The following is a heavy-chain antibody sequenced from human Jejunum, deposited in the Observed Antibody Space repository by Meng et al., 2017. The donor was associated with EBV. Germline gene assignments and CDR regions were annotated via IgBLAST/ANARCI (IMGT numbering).Heavy chain of an antibody. Sequence: QVQLVQSGAGEKKPGASVKISCKTSGYIFSDYSIHWVRQAPSQGLEWMGWISSNNGCTSYTQKFQGWVTMTRNTSISTDYMELSRLTSDATAVYYCALDYDSSTRETTFDYWGQGTLVTVSS. CDR1: GYIFSDYS. J-gene: IGHJ4*02. CDR3: ALDYDSSTRETTFDY. CDR2: ISSNNGCT. D-gene: IGHD3-22*01. V-gene: IGHV1-2*04.